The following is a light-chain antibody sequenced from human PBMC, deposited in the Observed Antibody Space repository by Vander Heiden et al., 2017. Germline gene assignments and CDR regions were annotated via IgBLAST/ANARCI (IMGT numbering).Light chain of an antibody. V-gene: IGKV3-15*01. CDR1: QSVSSN. Sequence: EIVMTQSPATLSVSPGERATLSCRASQSVSSNLAWYQQKPGQAPRLLIYGASTRDTGIPARFSGSGSGKEFTLTISSRQSEDFAVYYCQQNNNWPPYTFGQGTKLEIK. CDR2: GAS. J-gene: IGKJ2*01. CDR3: QQNNNWPPYT.